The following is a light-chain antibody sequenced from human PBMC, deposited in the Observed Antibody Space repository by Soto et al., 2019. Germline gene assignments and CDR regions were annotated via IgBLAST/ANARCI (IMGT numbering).Light chain of an antibody. CDR1: PRATNI. V-gene: IGKV3D-11*03. J-gene: IGKJ5*01. CDR2: GAF. Sequence: SWLTQSPPSLALSPGERATLSCRASPRATNILAGYQQQPGQAPTHLLYGAFNTATGIPARFSGSGSGTDVTLPTSSLEPAESAANYCQQRNVRTPVTFGQGTRLEIK. CDR3: QQRNVRTPVT.